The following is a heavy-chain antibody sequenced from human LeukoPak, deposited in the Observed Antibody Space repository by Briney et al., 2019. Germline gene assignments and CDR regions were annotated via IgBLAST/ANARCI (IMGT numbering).Heavy chain of an antibody. CDR2: IYSGGST. CDR3: ARDKRDGYNWAFDI. Sequence: PGGSLRLSCAASGFTVSTNYMSWVRQAPGKGLEWVSAIYSGGSTYYADSVKGRFTISRDNSKNTLYLQMNSLRAEDTAVYYCARDKRDGYNWAFDIWGQGTMVTVSS. CDR1: GFTVSTNY. D-gene: IGHD5-24*01. J-gene: IGHJ3*02. V-gene: IGHV3-66*01.